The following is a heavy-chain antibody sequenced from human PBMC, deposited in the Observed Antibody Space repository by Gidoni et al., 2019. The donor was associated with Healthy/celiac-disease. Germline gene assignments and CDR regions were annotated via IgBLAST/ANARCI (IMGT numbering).Heavy chain of an antibody. D-gene: IGHD4-17*01. V-gene: IGHV4-61*02. CDR2: IYTSGST. J-gene: IGHJ4*02. Sequence: QVQLQESGPGLVKPSQTLSLTCTVSGGSISRGSYYWSWIRQPAGKGLEWIGRIYTSGSTNYNPSLKSRVTMSVDTSKNQFSLKLSSVTAADTAVYYCARVSEYGDHNPRFDYWGQGTLVTVSS. CDR3: ARVSEYGDHNPRFDY. CDR1: GGSISRGSYY.